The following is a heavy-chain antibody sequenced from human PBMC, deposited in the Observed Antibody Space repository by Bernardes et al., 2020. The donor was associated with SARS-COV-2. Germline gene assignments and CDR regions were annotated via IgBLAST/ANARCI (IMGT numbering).Heavy chain of an antibody. CDR3: TRHGGRHFDF. Sequence: SETLSLTCAFYGGSFSGYWSWIRQPPGKGLEWIGEINHSGGTKYNPSLKSRVSISVDTSKNQFSLRLNSVTAADTAVYYCTRHGGRHFDFWDQGTLVTVSS. CDR2: INHSGGT. J-gene: IGHJ4*02. V-gene: IGHV4-34*01. D-gene: IGHD2-15*01. CDR1: GGSFSGY.